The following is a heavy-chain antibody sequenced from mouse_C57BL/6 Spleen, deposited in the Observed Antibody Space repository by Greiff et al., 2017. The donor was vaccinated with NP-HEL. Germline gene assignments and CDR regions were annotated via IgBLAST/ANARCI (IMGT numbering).Heavy chain of an antibody. D-gene: IGHD1-1*01. V-gene: IGHV1-61*01. CDR3: AGGPDGSSEFAY. J-gene: IGHJ3*01. CDR2: IYPSDSET. CDR1: GYTFTSYW. Sequence: VQLQEPGAELVRPGSSVKLSCKASGYTFTSYWMDWVKQRPGQGLEWIGNIYPSDSETHYNQKFKDKATLTVDKSSSTAYMQLSSLTSEDSAVYYCAGGPDGSSEFAYWGKGTLVTVSA.